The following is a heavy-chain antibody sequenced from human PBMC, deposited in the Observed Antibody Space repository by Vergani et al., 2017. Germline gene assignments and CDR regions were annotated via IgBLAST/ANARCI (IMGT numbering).Heavy chain of an antibody. J-gene: IGHJ4*02. Sequence: QVQLQESDPGLVKPSQTLSLTCTVSGDSVATGDYCWSWIRQAPGKTLEWIGYIYYTGNTDYNPSLKSRTAISVDTSKNQFSLRLTSVTAAYTAVYYCARDQFYAPARIVVVPPSGDYWGQGTLVTVSS. CDR1: GDSVATGDYC. CDR2: IYYTGNT. CDR3: ARDQFYAPARIVVVPPSGDY. V-gene: IGHV4-30-4*08. D-gene: IGHD2-2*01.